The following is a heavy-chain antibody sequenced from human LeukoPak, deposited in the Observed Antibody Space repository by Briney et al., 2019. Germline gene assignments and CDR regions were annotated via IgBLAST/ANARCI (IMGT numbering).Heavy chain of an antibody. CDR3: ARRGSGWYLNFDY. J-gene: IGHJ4*02. Sequence: PSETLSLTCTVSGVSISIYYWSWIRQPPGKGLEWIGYTYNSGSTNYNPSLKSRVTISVDTSKNQFSLRLSSVTAADTAVYYCARRGSGWYLNFDYWGQGTLVTVSS. D-gene: IGHD6-19*01. V-gene: IGHV4-59*08. CDR1: GVSISIYY. CDR2: TYNSGST.